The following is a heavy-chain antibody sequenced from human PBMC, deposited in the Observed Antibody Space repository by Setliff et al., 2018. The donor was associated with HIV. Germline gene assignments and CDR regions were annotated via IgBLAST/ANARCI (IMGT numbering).Heavy chain of an antibody. D-gene: IGHD6-19*01. Sequence: PGGSLRLSCAASGFDFRYNAMSWVRQAPGKGLEWVALILYDGSSKYYTDSVKDRFTISRDNSKNTLYLQMNSLRAEDTAVYYCARAPGITVTGRYFQHWGQGTLVTVSS. CDR1: GFDFRYNA. CDR2: ILYDGSSK. CDR3: ARAPGITVTGRYFQH. J-gene: IGHJ1*01. V-gene: IGHV3-33*08.